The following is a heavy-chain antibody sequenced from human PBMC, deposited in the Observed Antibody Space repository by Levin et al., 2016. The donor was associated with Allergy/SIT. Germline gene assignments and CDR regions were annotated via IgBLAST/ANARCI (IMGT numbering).Heavy chain of an antibody. D-gene: IGHD7-27*01. J-gene: IGHJ5*02. V-gene: IGHV4-4*02. CDR2: IHHNGRT. CDR3: ARLRRANWGLSWFDP. Sequence: VRQAPGKGLEWIGEIHHNGRTKYNPSLKSRVIMLVDKSNNQLSLNLNSVTAADTAMYYCARLRRANWGLSWFDPWGQGTPVTVSS.